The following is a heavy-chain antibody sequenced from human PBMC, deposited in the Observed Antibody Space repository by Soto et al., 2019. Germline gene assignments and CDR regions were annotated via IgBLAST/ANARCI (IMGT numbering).Heavy chain of an antibody. CDR2: SFYTGST. CDR3: AKSRDGYNLNAIDD. J-gene: IGHJ4*02. CDR1: DGSISSYY. V-gene: IGHV4-59*01. D-gene: IGHD5-12*01. Sequence: QVQRQVSGPGLVKPSATLSLTCTVSDGSISSYYWSWIRQPPGKGLDWLGYSFYTGSTNHNPSLKSRVTISLDMSTNQFSLRLCSVTAADTATYYCAKSRDGYNLNAIDDWGQGFLVTVSS.